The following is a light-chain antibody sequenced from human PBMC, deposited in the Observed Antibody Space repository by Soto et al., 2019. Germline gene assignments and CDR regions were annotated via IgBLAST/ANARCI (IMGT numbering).Light chain of an antibody. J-gene: IGKJ4*01. V-gene: IGKV1-5*03. CDR2: KAS. CDR1: QSISTW. Sequence: VKMTQSPSTLPASVGDRVTIPCRANQSISTWLAWYQQKPGKAPNLLIYKASRLETGVPSRFSGSGSGTEFTLTISFLQPDDFATYYCQQYNSYSPLTFGGGTKVDI. CDR3: QQYNSYSPLT.